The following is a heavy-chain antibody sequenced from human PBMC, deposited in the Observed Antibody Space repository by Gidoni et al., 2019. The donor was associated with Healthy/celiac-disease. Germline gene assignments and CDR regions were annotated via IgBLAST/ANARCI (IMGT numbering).Heavy chain of an antibody. Sequence: QVQLVESGGGVVQPGRSLSLSCAASGFTFSSYGMHWVRQAPGKGLEWVAVISYDGSNKYYADSVKGRFTISRDNSKNTLYLQMNSLRAEDTAVYYCAKDRRWLQLFDYWGQGTLVTVSS. CDR3: AKDRRWLQLFDY. CDR2: ISYDGSNK. CDR1: GFTFSSYG. V-gene: IGHV3-30*18. J-gene: IGHJ4*02. D-gene: IGHD5-12*01.